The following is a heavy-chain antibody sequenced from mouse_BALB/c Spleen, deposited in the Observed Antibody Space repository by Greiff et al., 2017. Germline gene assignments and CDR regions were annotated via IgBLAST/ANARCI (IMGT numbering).Heavy chain of an antibody. Sequence: DVKLVESGGGLVQPGGSRKLSCAASGFTFSSFGMHWVRQAPEKGLEWVAYISSGSSTIYYADTVKGRFTISRDNPKNTLFLQMTSLRSEDTAMYYCARSGELRSYAMDYWGQGTSVTVSS. CDR3: ARSGELRSYAMDY. CDR1: GFTFSSFG. J-gene: IGHJ4*01. D-gene: IGHD1-1*01. V-gene: IGHV5-17*02. CDR2: ISSGSSTI.